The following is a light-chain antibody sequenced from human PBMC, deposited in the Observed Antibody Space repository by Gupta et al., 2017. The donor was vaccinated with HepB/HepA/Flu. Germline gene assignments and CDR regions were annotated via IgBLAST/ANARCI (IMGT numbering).Light chain of an antibody. CDR1: SGSVSTSYY. CDR3: VTYMGSGTVV. Sequence: QTVVTQEPSFSVSPGRTVTLTCGLSSGSVSTSYYPSWYQQTPGQAPRTLIYSTNTRSSGVPDRFSGSILGNTAALTITGAQAEDEADYYCVTYMGSGTVVFGGGTKLTVL. V-gene: IGLV8-61*01. J-gene: IGLJ3*02. CDR2: STN.